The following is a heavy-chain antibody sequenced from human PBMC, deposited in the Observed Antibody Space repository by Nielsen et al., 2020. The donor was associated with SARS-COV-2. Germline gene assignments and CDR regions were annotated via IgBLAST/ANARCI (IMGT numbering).Heavy chain of an antibody. CDR1: GFTFSSYG. CDR2: IRYDGSNK. Sequence: GESLKISCVASGFTFSSYGMHWVRQAPGKGLEWVAFIRYDGSNKYYADSVKGRFTISRDNSKNTLYLQMNSLRAEDTAVYYCARDPPGDYVSWGQGTLVTVSS. J-gene: IGHJ5*02. V-gene: IGHV3-30*02. CDR3: ARDPPGDYVS. D-gene: IGHD4-17*01.